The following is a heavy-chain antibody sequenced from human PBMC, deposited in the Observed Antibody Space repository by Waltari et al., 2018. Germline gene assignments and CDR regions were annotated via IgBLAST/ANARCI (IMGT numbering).Heavy chain of an antibody. CDR1: GYTFTSYA. CDR3: ARDYGDYVGYFQH. V-gene: IGHV1-3*01. D-gene: IGHD4-17*01. J-gene: IGHJ1*01. Sequence: QVQLVQSGAEVKKPGASVKVSCKASGYTFTSYAMHWVRQAPGQRLEWMGWINAGNGNTKYSQKFQGRVTITRDTSASTAYMELSSLRSEDTAVYYCARDYGDYVGYFQHWGQGTLVTVSS. CDR2: INAGNGNT.